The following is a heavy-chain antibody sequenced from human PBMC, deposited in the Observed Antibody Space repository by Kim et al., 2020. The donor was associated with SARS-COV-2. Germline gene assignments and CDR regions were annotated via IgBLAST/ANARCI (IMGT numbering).Heavy chain of an antibody. V-gene: IGHV1-3*01. CDR3: AREVRGVITYFDY. J-gene: IGHJ4*02. Sequence: YSQKFQGRVTITRDTSASTVYMELSSLRSEDTAVYYCAREVRGVITYFDYWGQGTLANVSS. D-gene: IGHD3-10*01.